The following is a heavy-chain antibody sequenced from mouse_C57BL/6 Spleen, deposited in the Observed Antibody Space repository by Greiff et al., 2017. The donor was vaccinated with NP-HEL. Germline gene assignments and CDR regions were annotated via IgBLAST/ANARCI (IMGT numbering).Heavy chain of an antibody. CDR3: ARSLITTGDYYAMDY. CDR2: IWSDGST. D-gene: IGHD1-1*01. J-gene: IGHJ4*01. V-gene: IGHV2-6*03. CDR1: GFSLTSYG. Sequence: LMESGPGLVAPSQSLSITCTVSGFSLTSYGVHWVRQPPGKGLEWLVVIWSDGSTTYNSALKSRLSISKDNSKSQVFLKMNSLQTDDTAMYYCARSLITTGDYYAMDYWGQGTSVTVSS.